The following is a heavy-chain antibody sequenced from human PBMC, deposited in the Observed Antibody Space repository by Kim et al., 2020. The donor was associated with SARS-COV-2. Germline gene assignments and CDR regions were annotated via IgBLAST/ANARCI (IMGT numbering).Heavy chain of an antibody. CDR2: INHSGST. J-gene: IGHJ4*02. V-gene: IGHV4-34*01. D-gene: IGHD6-19*01. CDR3: ARAGPVAGRGEIDY. Sequence: SETLSLTCAVYGGSFSGYYWSWIRQPPGKGLEWIGEINHSGSTNYNPSLKSRVTISVDTSKNQFSLKLSSVTAADTAVYYCARAGPVAGRGEIDYWGQGTLVTVSS. CDR1: GGSFSGYY.